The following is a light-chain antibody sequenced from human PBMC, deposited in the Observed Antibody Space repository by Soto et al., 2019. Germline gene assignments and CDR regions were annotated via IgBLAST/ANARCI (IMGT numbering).Light chain of an antibody. CDR1: QGISSY. J-gene: IGKJ1*01. CDR3: QQYGGSPRT. Sequence: IQLNKSPCSLSVSVGDRVTLTCRASQGISSYSGWYQQKPGKAPNLLIYDASTLHSGVPSRFSGGGSGTDFTLTISSLQPEDFAVHYCQQYGGSPRTFGQGTKVDIK. V-gene: IGKV1-9*01. CDR2: DAS.